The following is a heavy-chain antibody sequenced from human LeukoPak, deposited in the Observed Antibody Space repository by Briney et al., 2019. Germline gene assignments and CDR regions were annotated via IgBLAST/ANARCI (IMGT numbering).Heavy chain of an antibody. J-gene: IGHJ4*02. Sequence: PGGSLRLSCAASGFTFSDYYMSWIRQAPGKGLEWVSYISSSGSTRYYADSVKGRFTISRDNAKNSLYLQMNSLRAEDTAVYYCARDGHYYDSSGFMGYWGQGTQVTVSS. CDR1: GFTFSDYY. V-gene: IGHV3-11*04. CDR3: ARDGHYYDSSGFMGY. CDR2: ISSSGSTR. D-gene: IGHD3-22*01.